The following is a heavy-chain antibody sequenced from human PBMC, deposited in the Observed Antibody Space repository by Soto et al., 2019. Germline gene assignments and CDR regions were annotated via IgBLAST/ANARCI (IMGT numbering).Heavy chain of an antibody. V-gene: IGHV4-30-2*01. CDR2: IYHSGST. CDR3: ARRTDYYASSGTFDY. Sequence: SETLSLTCAVSGGSISSGGYSWSWTRQPPGKGLEWIGYIYHSGSTYYNPSLKSRVTISVDKSKNKFSLNLSSVTAADTAVYYCARRTDYYASSGTFDYWGQGTLVTVSS. J-gene: IGHJ4*02. CDR1: GGSISSGGYS. D-gene: IGHD3-22*01.